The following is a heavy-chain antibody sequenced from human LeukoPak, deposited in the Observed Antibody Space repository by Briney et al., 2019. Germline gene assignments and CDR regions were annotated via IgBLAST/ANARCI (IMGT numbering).Heavy chain of an antibody. CDR3: ARVVLRHFDWLFDY. Sequence: SETLSLTCTVSGGSISSYYWSWIRQPPGKGLEWIGYIYSRGATNYNPSLKSRVTISLDTSKNQFSLKLSSVTAADTAVYYCARVVLRHFDWLFDYWGQGTLVTVSS. CDR2: IYSRGAT. CDR1: GGSISSYY. D-gene: IGHD3-9*01. J-gene: IGHJ4*02. V-gene: IGHV4-59*01.